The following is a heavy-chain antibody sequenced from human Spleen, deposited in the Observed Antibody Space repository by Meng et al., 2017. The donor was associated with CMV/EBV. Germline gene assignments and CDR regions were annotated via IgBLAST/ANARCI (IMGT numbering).Heavy chain of an antibody. D-gene: IGHD4-23*01. CDR2: ISAYNGKP. CDR1: GYTFISCA. Sequence: VRLVQSGAERKNPGPPLKVACTPSGYTFISCAIHWVRQAPGQGLEWMGWISAYNGKPDYAQKFQGRVTMTTDTSTSTAHMELRNLRSDDTAVYYCARDWLPAVVTPYLGFDYWGQGTLVTVSS. J-gene: IGHJ4*02. V-gene: IGHV1-18*01. CDR3: ARDWLPAVVTPYLGFDY.